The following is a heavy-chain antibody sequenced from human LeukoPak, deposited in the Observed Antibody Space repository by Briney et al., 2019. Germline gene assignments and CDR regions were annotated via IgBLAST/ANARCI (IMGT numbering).Heavy chain of an antibody. J-gene: IGHJ4*02. Sequence: SETLSLTCAVSGGSISSGGYSWSWIRQPPGKGLEWIGYIYHSGSTYYNPSLKSRVTISVDRSKNQFSLKLSSVTAAGTAVYYCARVQWDLGYFDYWGQGTLVTVSS. CDR3: ARVQWDLGYFDY. CDR1: GGSISSGGYS. CDR2: IYHSGST. D-gene: IGHD5-24*01. V-gene: IGHV4-30-2*01.